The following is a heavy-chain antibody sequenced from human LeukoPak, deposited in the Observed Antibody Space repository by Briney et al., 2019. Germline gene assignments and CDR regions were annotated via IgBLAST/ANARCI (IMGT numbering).Heavy chain of an antibody. D-gene: IGHD4-17*01. CDR1: GFTFSSYG. J-gene: IGHJ4*02. Sequence: GGSLRLSCAASGFTFSSYGMHWVRQAPGKGLEWVAVISYDGSNKYYADSVKGRFTISRDNSKNTLYLQMNSLRAEDTAVYYCARTQTTWGRFDYWGQGTLVTVSS. CDR3: ARTQTTWGRFDY. V-gene: IGHV3-30*03. CDR2: ISYDGSNK.